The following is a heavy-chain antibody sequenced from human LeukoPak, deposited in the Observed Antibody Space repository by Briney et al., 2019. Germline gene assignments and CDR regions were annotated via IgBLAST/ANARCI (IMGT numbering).Heavy chain of an antibody. CDR1: GGSISSGSYY. D-gene: IGHD1-26*01. CDR3: ASALAGATTDY. CDR2: IYTSGSP. Sequence: SQTLSLTCTVSGGSISSGSYYWSWIRQPAGKGLEWIGRIYTSGSPNYNPSLKSRVTISVDTSKNQFSLKLSSVTAADTAVYYCASALAGATTDYWGQGTLVTVSS. J-gene: IGHJ4*02. V-gene: IGHV4-61*02.